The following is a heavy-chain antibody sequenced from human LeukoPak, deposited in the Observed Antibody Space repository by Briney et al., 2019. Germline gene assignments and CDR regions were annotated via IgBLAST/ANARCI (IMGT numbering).Heavy chain of an antibody. J-gene: IGHJ3*02. Sequence: SQTLSLTCAVSGGSISSGGYSWSWIRQPPGKGLEWIGYIYHSGSTHYNPSLKSRVTISVDRSKNQFSLKLSSVTAADTAVYYCASDSSRAPDAFDIWGQGTMVTVSS. CDR3: ASDSSRAPDAFDI. V-gene: IGHV4-30-2*01. CDR1: GGSISSGGYS. CDR2: IYHSGST. D-gene: IGHD2-2*01.